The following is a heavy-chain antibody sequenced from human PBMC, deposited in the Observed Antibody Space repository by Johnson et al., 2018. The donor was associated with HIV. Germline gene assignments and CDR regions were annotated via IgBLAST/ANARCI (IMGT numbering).Heavy chain of an antibody. CDR1: GFTFSSYA. Sequence: QVQLVESGGGVVQPGGSLRLSCAASGFTFSSYAMHWVRQAPGKGLEWVAVITYDGSNKYYADSVKGRLTISRDNSKNTLYLQMDSLRPEDTAVSSCAREVGARGSDAFDIWGQGTMVTVSS. V-gene: IGHV3-30*04. CDR2: ITYDGSNK. D-gene: IGHD1-26*01. CDR3: AREVGARGSDAFDI. J-gene: IGHJ3*02.